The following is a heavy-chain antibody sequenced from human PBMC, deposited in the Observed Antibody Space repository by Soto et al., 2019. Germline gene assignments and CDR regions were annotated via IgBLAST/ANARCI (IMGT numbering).Heavy chain of an antibody. CDR3: AGLIVNSWLDS. J-gene: IGHJ5*01. V-gene: IGHV6-1*01. CDR2: TYYRSKWDY. CDR1: GDSVSTNSAT. Sequence: QVQLQQSGPGLVKPSQTLSLTCAISGDSVSTNSATWDWIRQSPSSGLEWLGRTYYRSKWDYEYAPSVKRRINTNSDTSNNQVSLHLDSVTPDDTAVYYCAGLIVNSWLDSWGQGTLVTVSS. D-gene: IGHD1-26*01.